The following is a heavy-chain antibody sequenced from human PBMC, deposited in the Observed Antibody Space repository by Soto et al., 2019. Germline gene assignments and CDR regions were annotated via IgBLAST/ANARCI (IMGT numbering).Heavy chain of an antibody. CDR2: ISYDGSDK. V-gene: IGHV3-30*18. Sequence: QEQLVESGGGVVLPGRSLRLSCAASGFTFNTFGMHWVRQAPGKGLEWVAVISYDGSDKYYSDSVRGRFTISRDNSMYTLYLQMNSLRTEDTAVYYCAKSPNFYCSSYHCYKYYFDYWGQGTLVTVSS. J-gene: IGHJ4*02. D-gene: IGHD2-2*01. CDR3: AKSPNFYCSSYHCYKYYFDY. CDR1: GFTFNTFG.